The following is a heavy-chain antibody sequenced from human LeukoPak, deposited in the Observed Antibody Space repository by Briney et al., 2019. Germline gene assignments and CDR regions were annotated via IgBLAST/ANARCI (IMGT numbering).Heavy chain of an antibody. CDR1: GGSISSGSYY. D-gene: IGHD6-6*01. CDR3: ARGGSSRPHYYGMDV. V-gene: IGHV4-61*02. CDR2: IYTSGST. Sequence: SETLSLTCTVSGGSISSGSYYWSWIRQPAGKGLEWIGRIYTSGSTNYNPSLKSRVTISVDTSKNQFSLKLSSVTAADTAVYYGARGGSSRPHYYGMDVWGQGTTVTVSS. J-gene: IGHJ6*02.